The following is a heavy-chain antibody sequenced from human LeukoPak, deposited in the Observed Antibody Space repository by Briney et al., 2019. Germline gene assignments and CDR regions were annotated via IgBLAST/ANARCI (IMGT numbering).Heavy chain of an antibody. J-gene: IGHJ4*02. CDR1: GGSIRSGNYY. CDR3: AAMIGYFDY. CDR2: MYTSGST. D-gene: IGHD3-22*01. V-gene: IGHV4-61*02. Sequence: SETLSLTCALSGGSIRSGNYYWSWIRQPAGKRLEWIARMYTSGSTNYNPSLKSRVTISAGTSKNQFSLKLTSVTAADTAVYYCAAMIGYFDYWGQGILVTVSS.